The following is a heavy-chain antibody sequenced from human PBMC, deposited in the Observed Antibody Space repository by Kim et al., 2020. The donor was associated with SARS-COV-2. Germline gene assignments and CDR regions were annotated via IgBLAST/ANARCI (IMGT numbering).Heavy chain of an antibody. D-gene: IGHD3-16*01. CDR2: NRCGGGT. Sequence: NRCGGGTNHAQKFQGRVTMTGDTSTNTVYMELSSLRSDDTAVYYCAKEGGHWGQGTLVTVSS. CDR3: AKEGGH. J-gene: IGHJ4*02. V-gene: IGHV1-46*01.